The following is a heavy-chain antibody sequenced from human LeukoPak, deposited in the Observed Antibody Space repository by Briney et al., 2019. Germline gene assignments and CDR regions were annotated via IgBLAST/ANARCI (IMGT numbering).Heavy chain of an antibody. V-gene: IGHV3-23*01. J-gene: IGHJ5*02. CDR2: ISGGGVTT. CDR3: AKQFVDI. D-gene: IGHD3-10*01. CDR1: GFTSIAYA. Sequence: PGRSLRLSCVGSGFTSIAYALTWARQAPGKGLEWVSGISGGGVTTYYADSVKGRFTISRDNSKNTLYLQMNSLRADDTAIYYCAKQFVDIWGQGTLVIVSS.